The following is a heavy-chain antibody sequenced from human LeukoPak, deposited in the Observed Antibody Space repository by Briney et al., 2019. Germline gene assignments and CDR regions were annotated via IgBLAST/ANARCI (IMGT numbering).Heavy chain of an antibody. CDR1: GYTFTSYG. Sequence: ASVNVSCKASGYTFTSYGISWVRQAPGQGREWMGWISAYNGYTNYAQKLQGRVTMTTDTSTSTAYMELRSLRSDDTAVYYCARDNHNWFDPWGQGTLVTVSS. CDR2: ISAYNGYT. CDR3: ARDNHNWFDP. J-gene: IGHJ5*02. V-gene: IGHV1-18*01.